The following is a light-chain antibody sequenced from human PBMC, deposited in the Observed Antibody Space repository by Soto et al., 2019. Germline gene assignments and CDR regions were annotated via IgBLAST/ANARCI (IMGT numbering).Light chain of an antibody. Sequence: DIQMTQSPSTLSASVGDRVTITCRASQTISRWLAWYQQKPGKAPKLLIYKASSLQSGVPSRFSASGSGTEFSLVISSLQPDDSETYYCQEFSSYTFGQGTKVDIK. CDR3: QEFSSYT. CDR2: KAS. CDR1: QTISRW. V-gene: IGKV1-5*03. J-gene: IGKJ2*01.